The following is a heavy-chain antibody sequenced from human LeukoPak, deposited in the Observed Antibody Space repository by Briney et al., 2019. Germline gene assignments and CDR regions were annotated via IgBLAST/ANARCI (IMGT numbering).Heavy chain of an antibody. V-gene: IGHV3-72*01. Sequence: GGSQRLFCAASGFTFSDYYMDWVRQAPGKGLEWVGRIRNKANSFTTDYGASVKGRFTISRDDSENSVYLQMNSLKTEDTAVYYCVRDDRKDGYCYWGQGTLVTVSS. D-gene: IGHD5-24*01. CDR1: GFTFSDYY. CDR2: IRNKANSFTT. CDR3: VRDDRKDGYCY. J-gene: IGHJ4*02.